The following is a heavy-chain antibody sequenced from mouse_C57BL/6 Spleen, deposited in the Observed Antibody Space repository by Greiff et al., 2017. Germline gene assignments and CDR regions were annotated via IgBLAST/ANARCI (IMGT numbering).Heavy chain of an antibody. CDR1: GFTFSSYA. CDR2: ISDGGSYT. D-gene: IGHD1-1*01. V-gene: IGHV5-4*01. Sequence: EVKVVESGGGLVKPGGSLKLSCAASGFTFSSYAMSWVRQTPEKRLEWVATISDGGSYTYYPDNVKGRFTISRDNAKNNLYLQMSHLKSEDTAMYYCAREGGVFITTVVASRYFDVWGTGTTVTVSS. J-gene: IGHJ1*03. CDR3: AREGGVFITTVVASRYFDV.